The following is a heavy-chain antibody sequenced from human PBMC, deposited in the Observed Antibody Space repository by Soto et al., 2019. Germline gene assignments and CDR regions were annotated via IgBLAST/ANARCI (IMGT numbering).Heavy chain of an antibody. D-gene: IGHD2-15*01. J-gene: IGHJ6*02. Sequence: GASVKVSCNASGFTVSSTYMSWVRQAPGMGLEWVAVIESGGSTHYADSVKGRFTISRDIPKNMIYLQLHTLRAEDTAVYYCAKDLGPLRLLNYYFYGLDVWGQGTTVTVSS. CDR2: IESGGST. V-gene: IGHV3-53*01. CDR1: GFTVSSTY. CDR3: AKDLGPLRLLNYYFYGLDV.